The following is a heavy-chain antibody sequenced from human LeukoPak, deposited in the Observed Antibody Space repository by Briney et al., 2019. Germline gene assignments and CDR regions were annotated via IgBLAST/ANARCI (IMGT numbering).Heavy chain of an antibody. D-gene: IGHD6-19*01. V-gene: IGHV3-11*01. CDR1: GFTFSDYY. CDR2: ISSSGSTI. J-gene: IGHJ4*02. Sequence: GGSLRLSCAACGFTFSDYYMRWIRQAPGKGLEWVSYISSSGSTIYYADSVKGRFTISRDNAKNSLYLQMNSLRAEDTAVYYCARDSSGWYVFDYWGQGTLVTVSS. CDR3: ARDSSGWYVFDY.